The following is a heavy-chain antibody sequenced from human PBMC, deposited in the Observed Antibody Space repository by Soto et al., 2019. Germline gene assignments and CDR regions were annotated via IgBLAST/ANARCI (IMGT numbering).Heavy chain of an antibody. V-gene: IGHV4-34*01. J-gene: IGHJ5*02. CDR2: INHSGST. CDR3: ARGWFDP. CDR1: GGSFSGYY. Sequence: PSETLSLTCAVYGGSFSGYYWSWIRQPPGKGPEWIGEINHSGSTNYNPSLKSRVTISVDTSKNQFSLKLSSVTAADTAVYYCARGWFDPWGQGTLVTVSS.